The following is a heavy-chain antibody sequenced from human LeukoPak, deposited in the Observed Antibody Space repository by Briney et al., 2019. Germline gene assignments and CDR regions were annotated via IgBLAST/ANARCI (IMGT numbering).Heavy chain of an antibody. CDR1: GFIFNSYA. J-gene: IGHJ3*02. D-gene: IGHD3-9*01. CDR3: AKDAYYDILTGYFDI. Sequence: TGGSLRLSCAASGFIFNSYAMSWVRQAPGKGLEWVSGINWNGGSTGYADSVKGRFTISRDNAKNSLYLQMNSLRAEDTALYYCAKDAYYDILTGYFDIWGQGTMVTVSS. V-gene: IGHV3-20*04. CDR2: INWNGGST.